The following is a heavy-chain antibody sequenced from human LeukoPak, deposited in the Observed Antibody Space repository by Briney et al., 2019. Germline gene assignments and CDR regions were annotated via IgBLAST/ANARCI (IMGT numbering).Heavy chain of an antibody. D-gene: IGHD6-19*01. J-gene: IGHJ6*04. CDR2: ISSSGSTI. Sequence: GGSPRLSCAASGFTFSSYEMNWVRQAPGKGLEWVSYISSSGSTIYYADSVKSRFTISRDNAKNSLYLQMNSLRAEDTAVYYCARGRSIAVAGTGGYYYYGMDVWGKGTTVTVSS. CDR3: ARGRSIAVAGTGGYYYYGMDV. CDR1: GFTFSSYE. V-gene: IGHV3-48*03.